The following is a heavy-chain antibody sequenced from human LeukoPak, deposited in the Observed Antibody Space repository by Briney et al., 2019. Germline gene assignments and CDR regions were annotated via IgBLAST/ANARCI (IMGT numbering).Heavy chain of an antibody. CDR2: IHHSGST. CDR3: ARSRGWLQSHPLDY. J-gene: IGHJ4*02. D-gene: IGHD5-24*01. CDR1: GGSFSGCY. V-gene: IGHV4-34*01. Sequence: SETLSLTCAVYGGSFSGCYWSWVRQPPGKGLEWIGEIHHSGSTNYNPSLKSRVTISVDTSKTQFSLKLTSVTAAGTAVYYCARSRGWLQSHPLDYWGQGTLVTVSS.